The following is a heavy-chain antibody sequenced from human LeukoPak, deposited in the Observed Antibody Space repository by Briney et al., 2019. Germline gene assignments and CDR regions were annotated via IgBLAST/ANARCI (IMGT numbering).Heavy chain of an antibody. CDR2: ISAYDGNT. CDR3: ARSGAYCSSTSCHAGFYYHYMDV. V-gene: IGHV1-18*01. D-gene: IGHD2-2*01. J-gene: IGHJ6*03. Sequence: ASVKVSCKASGYTFTSYGISWVRQAPGQGLEWMGWISAYDGNTNYAQKLQGRVTMTTDTSTSTAYMELRSLRSDDTAVYYCARSGAYCSSTSCHAGFYYHYMDVWGKGTTVTVSS. CDR1: GYTFTSYG.